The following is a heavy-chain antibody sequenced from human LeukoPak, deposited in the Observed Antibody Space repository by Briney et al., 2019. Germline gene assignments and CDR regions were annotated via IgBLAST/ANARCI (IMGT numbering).Heavy chain of an antibody. CDR2: INQDGSEK. J-gene: IGHJ4*02. V-gene: IGHV3-7*01. D-gene: IGHD6-13*01. CDR1: GFTFTNYW. Sequence: PGGSLRLSCAASGFTFTNYWMSWVRQAPGKGLEWVANINQDGSEKYYVDSVKGRFSISRDNSNNTLYLQMNSLRTEDTAVYYCARASSTSWYSYYLDYWGQGTLVTVSS. CDR3: ARASSTSWYSYYLDY.